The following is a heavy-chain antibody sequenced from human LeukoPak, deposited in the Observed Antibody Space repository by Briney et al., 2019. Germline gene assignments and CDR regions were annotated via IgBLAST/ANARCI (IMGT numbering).Heavy chain of an antibody. Sequence: SETLSLTCTVSGGSISSYYWSWIRQPPGKGLEWIGYIYYSGSTNYNPSLKSRVTISVDTSKNQFSLKLSSVTAADTAVYYCARVMGPGSYYYGMDVWGQGTTVTVSS. CDR1: GGSISSYY. D-gene: IGHD2-8*01. CDR3: ARVMGPGSYYYGMDV. J-gene: IGHJ6*02. V-gene: IGHV4-59*01. CDR2: IYYSGST.